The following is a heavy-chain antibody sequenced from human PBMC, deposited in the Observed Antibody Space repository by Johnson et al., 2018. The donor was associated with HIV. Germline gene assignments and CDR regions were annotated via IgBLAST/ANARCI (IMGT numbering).Heavy chain of an antibody. V-gene: IGHV3-30*03. CDR2: ISYDGSNK. CDR3: ARDGRDLVTRGSFDV. CDR1: GFTFSSYG. Sequence: QVQLVESGGGVVQPGRSLRLSCAASGFTFSSYGMHWVRQAPGQGLEWVAVISYDGSNKYYADSVKGRFTISRDNARTSLYLQMNSLRPEATAVYYCARDGRDLVTRGSFDVWGQGTVVTISS. D-gene: IGHD3-9*01. J-gene: IGHJ3*01.